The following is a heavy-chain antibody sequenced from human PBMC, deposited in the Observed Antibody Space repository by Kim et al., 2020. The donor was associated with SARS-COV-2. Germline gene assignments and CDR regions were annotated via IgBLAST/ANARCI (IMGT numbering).Heavy chain of an antibody. CDR2: ISYDGSNK. Sequence: GGSLRLSCAASGFTFSSYAMHWVRQAPGKGLEWVAVISYDGSNKYYADSVKGRFTISRDNSKNTLYLQMNSLRAEDTAVYYCARDRDWQQVVPGCLDYWGERDLGTVSS. CDR1: GFTFSSYA. D-gene: IGHD6-13*01. CDR3: ARDRDWQQVVPGCLDY. V-gene: IGHV3-30-3*01. J-gene: IGHJ4*02.